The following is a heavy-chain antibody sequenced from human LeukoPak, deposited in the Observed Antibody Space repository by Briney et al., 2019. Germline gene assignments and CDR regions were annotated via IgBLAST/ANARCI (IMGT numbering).Heavy chain of an antibody. J-gene: IGHJ3*02. D-gene: IGHD2-2*01. V-gene: IGHV4-30-2*01. Sequence: SQTLSLTCAVSGGSISSGGYSWSWIRQPPGKGLEWIGYIYHSGSTYYNPSLKSRVTISVDRSKNQFSLKLSSVTAADTAVYYCARAGYCSSTSCLDAFDIWGQGTMVAVSS. CDR2: IYHSGST. CDR3: ARAGYCSSTSCLDAFDI. CDR1: GGSISSGGYS.